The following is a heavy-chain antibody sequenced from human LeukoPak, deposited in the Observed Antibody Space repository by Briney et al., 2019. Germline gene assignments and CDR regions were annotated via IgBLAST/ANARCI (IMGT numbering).Heavy chain of an antibody. D-gene: IGHD3-3*01. CDR3: ASPRGYDFWSGFLVS. V-gene: IGHV1-69*13. CDR2: IIPIFGTA. J-gene: IGHJ4*02. Sequence: SVKVSCKASGGTFSSYTISWVRQAPGQGLEWMGGIIPIFGTANYAQKFQGRVTITADESTSTAYMELSSLRSEDTAVYYCASPRGYDFWSGFLVSWGQGTLVTVSS. CDR1: GGTFSSYT.